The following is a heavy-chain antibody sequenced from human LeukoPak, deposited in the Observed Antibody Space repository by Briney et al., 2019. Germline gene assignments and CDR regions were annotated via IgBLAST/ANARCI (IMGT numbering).Heavy chain of an antibody. CDR2: ISYDGSNK. CDR3: AKDPSYYYDSSGYFDY. V-gene: IGHV3-30*18. Sequence: GGSLGLSCAASGFTFSSYGMHWVRQAPGKGLEWVAVISYDGSNKYYADSVKGRFTISRDNSKNTLYLQMNSLRAEDTAVYYCAKDPSYYYDSSGYFDYWGQGTLVTVSS. CDR1: GFTFSSYG. D-gene: IGHD3-22*01. J-gene: IGHJ4*02.